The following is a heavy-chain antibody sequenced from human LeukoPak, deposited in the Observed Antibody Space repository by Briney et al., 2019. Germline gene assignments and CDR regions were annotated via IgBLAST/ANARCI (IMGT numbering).Heavy chain of an antibody. D-gene: IGHD3-22*01. Sequence: SVKVSCKASGGTFSSYAISWVRQAPGQGLEWMGRIIPIFGTANYAQKFQGRVTITTDESTSTAYMELSSLRSEDTAVYYCASAYYYDSSGYQFDYWGQGTLVAVSS. CDR1: GGTFSSYA. CDR2: IIPIFGTA. V-gene: IGHV1-69*05. J-gene: IGHJ4*02. CDR3: ASAYYYDSSGYQFDY.